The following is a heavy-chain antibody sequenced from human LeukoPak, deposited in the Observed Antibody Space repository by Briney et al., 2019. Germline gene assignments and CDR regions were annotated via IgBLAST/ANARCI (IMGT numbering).Heavy chain of an antibody. CDR1: GGSFSGYY. CDR3: ARGGYTNYYGSGSYYKPFDY. CDR2: INHSGST. J-gene: IGHJ4*02. V-gene: IGHV4-34*01. Sequence: SETLSLTCAVYGGSFSGYYWSWIRQPPGKGLEWIGEINHSGSTNYNPSLKSRVTISVDTSKNQFSLKLSSVTAAGTAVYYCARGGYTNYYGSGSYYKPFDYWGQGTLVTVSS. D-gene: IGHD3-10*01.